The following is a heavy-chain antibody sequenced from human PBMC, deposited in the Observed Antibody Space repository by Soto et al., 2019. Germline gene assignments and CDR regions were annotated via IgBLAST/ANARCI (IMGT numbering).Heavy chain of an antibody. V-gene: IGHV2-70*11. J-gene: IGHJ6*03. Sequence: GSGPSLGNPTPTLPLTCTFSGFSLSTSGKCVSWIRPPPGKALEWLARIDWDDDKYYSTSLKTRLTISKDTSKNQVVLTMTNMDPVDTATYYCARMSITIFGVVRERYYMDVWGKGTTVTVSS. CDR2: IDWDDDK. CDR1: GFSLSTSGKC. D-gene: IGHD3-3*01. CDR3: ARMSITIFGVVRERYYMDV.